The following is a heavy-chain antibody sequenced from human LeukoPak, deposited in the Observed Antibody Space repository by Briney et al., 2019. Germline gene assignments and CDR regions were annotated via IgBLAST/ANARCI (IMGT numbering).Heavy chain of an antibody. J-gene: IGHJ4*02. CDR3: AREVTPYY. CDR1: GFTFSSYS. CDR2: ISSSSSTI. D-gene: IGHD2-21*02. V-gene: IGHV3-48*01. Sequence: GGSLRLSCAASGFTFSSYSMLWVRQAPGKGLEWVSYISSSSSTIYYADSVKGRFTISRDISKNTLYLQMNSLRAEDTAVYYCAREVTPYYWGQGTLVTVSS.